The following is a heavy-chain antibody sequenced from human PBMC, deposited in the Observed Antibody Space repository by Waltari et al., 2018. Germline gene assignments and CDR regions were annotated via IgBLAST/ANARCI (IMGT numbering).Heavy chain of an antibody. CDR2: IKQDGSEK. J-gene: IGHJ4*02. CDR3: ATEPYSSSYYFDY. Sequence: EVQLVESGGGLVQPGAFLSLSCAASGFSFSSYGMSWVRQAPGKGLEWVANIKQDGSEKYYVDSVKGRFTISRDNAKNSLYLQMNSLRAEDTAVYYCATEPYSSSYYFDYWGQGTLVTVSS. V-gene: IGHV3-7*01. CDR1: GFSFSSYG. D-gene: IGHD6-6*01.